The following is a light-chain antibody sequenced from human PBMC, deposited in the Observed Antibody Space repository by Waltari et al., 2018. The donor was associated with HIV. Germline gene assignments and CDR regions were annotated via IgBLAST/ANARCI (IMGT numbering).Light chain of an antibody. CDR1: SSDVGSYTL. CDR2: EVS. Sequence: QSALTQPASVSGSPGQSITLSCPGTSSDVGSYTLVSWYQQHPGKAPKLTIYEVSKRPSGVSNRFHGSKSGNTASLTISGLQAEDEADYYCCSYAGTSTYVAFGGGTKLTVL. V-gene: IGLV2-23*02. J-gene: IGLJ2*01. CDR3: CSYAGTSTYVA.